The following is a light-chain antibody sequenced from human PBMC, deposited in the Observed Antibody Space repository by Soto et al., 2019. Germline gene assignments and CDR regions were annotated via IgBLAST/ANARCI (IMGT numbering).Light chain of an antibody. V-gene: IGKV3-11*01. CDR3: QQRSNWLFP. J-gene: IGKJ3*01. Sequence: EIVLTQSPATLSLSPGERATLSCRASQSVSSYLAWYQLKPGQAPRLLIYYASNRATGIPARFIGSGSGTDVTLTISRLEPEEFAVDYCQQRSNWLFPVGPGTKVHIK. CDR2: YAS. CDR1: QSVSSY.